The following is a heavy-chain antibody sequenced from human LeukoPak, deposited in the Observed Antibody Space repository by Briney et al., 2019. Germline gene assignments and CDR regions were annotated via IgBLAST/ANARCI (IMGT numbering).Heavy chain of an antibody. D-gene: IGHD4-17*01. V-gene: IGHV3-9*01. CDR1: GFTFDDYA. Sequence: GRSLRLSCAASGFTFDDYAMHWVRQAPGKGLEWVSGISWNSGSIGYADSVKGRFTISRDNAKNSLYLQMNSLRAEDTALYYCAKDMGTTGMKQAFDYWGQGTLVTVSS. CDR3: AKDMGTTGMKQAFDY. J-gene: IGHJ4*02. CDR2: ISWNSGSI.